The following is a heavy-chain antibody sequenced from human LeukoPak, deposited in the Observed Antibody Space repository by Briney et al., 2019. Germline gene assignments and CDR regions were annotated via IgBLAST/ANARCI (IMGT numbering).Heavy chain of an antibody. V-gene: IGHV4-38-2*02. CDR2: IYHSGST. D-gene: IGHD3-10*01. J-gene: IGHJ5*02. CDR1: GYSISSAYY. CDR3: ARHGNSHLWFGRKPNWFDP. Sequence: SETLSLTCTVSGYSISSAYYWGWIRQPPGKGLEWIGTIYHSGSTYSNPSLKSRVTISLDTSKNQFSLKLSSVTAADTAVYYCARHGNSHLWFGRKPNWFDPWGQGTLVTVSS.